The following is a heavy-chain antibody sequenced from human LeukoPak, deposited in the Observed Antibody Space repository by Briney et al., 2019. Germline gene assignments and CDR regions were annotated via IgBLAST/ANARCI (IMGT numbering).Heavy chain of an antibody. V-gene: IGHV1-18*01. CDR1: GYTFTSYG. CDR3: ARDPPFDILTGYDGMDV. D-gene: IGHD3-9*01. Sequence: ASVKVSCKASGYTFTSYGISWVRQAPGQGLEWMGWISAYNGNTNYAQKLQGRVTITTDTSTSTAYMELRSLRSDDTAVYYCARDPPFDILTGYDGMDVWGQGTTVTISS. CDR2: ISAYNGNT. J-gene: IGHJ6*02.